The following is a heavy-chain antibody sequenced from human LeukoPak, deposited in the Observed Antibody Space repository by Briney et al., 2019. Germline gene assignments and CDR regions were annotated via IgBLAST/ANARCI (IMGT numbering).Heavy chain of an antibody. CDR2: IYYNGNT. V-gene: IGHV4-59*08. D-gene: IGHD4-23*01. CDR1: GASISSYY. CDR3: ASLQAHGDNYIDH. J-gene: IGHJ4*02. Sequence: PSETLSLTCTVSGASISSYYWSWIRQPPGKGLEWIGYIYYNGNTIYSDSLRSRVTISADTSKNQFSLKVTSVTAADTARYFCASLQAHGDNYIDHWGQGILVTVSS.